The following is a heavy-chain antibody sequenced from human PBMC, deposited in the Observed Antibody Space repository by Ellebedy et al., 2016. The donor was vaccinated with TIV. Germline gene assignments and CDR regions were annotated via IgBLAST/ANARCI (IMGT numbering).Heavy chain of an antibody. CDR3: VKDRGASGVRDGFDI. V-gene: IGHV3-9*01. CDR1: GFDFGEYA. D-gene: IGHD5-24*01. Sequence: PGGSLRLSCAASGFDFGEYAMHWVRQVPGRGLECVSRISWNGGTIAYADSVKGRFSVSRDNAKESLHLQMNNLRAEDTALYYCVKDRGASGVRDGFDIWGQGTWVNVSS. CDR2: ISWNGGTI. J-gene: IGHJ3*02.